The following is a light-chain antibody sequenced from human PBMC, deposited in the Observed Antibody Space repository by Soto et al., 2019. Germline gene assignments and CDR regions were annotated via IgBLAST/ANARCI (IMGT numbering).Light chain of an antibody. CDR2: DAS. CDR3: QQYESLPHT. J-gene: IGKJ5*01. CDR1: QDIDKN. Sequence: IQMTQSPSSLSASLGDIVTIACQASQDIDKNLIWDQRKPGKAPKLLIYDASDLETGVPSRFSGSGSGTGFTFTISSLQPEDFATYYCQQYESLPHTFGQGTRLEIK. V-gene: IGKV1-33*01.